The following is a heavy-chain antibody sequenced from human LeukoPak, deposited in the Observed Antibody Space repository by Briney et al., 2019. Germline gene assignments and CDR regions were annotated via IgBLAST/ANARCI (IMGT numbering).Heavy chain of an antibody. CDR2: ISGSGGST. D-gene: IGHD3-3*01. CDR1: GFTFSSYA. J-gene: IGHJ4*02. V-gene: IGHV3-23*01. Sequence: GGSLRLSCAASGFTFSSYAMSWDRQAPGKGLEWVSAISGSGGSTYYADSVKGRFTISRDNSKNTLYLQMNSLRAEDTAVYYCAKDLYYDFWSGSDYWGQGTLVTVSS. CDR3: AKDLYYDFWSGSDY.